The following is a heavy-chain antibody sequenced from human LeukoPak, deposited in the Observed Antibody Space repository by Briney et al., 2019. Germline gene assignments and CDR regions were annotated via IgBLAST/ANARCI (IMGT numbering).Heavy chain of an antibody. CDR3: AHGRTSAWPTPYNYFDP. D-gene: IGHD6-19*01. Sequence: SGPTLVKPTQTLTLTCTFSGFSLSTHGVGVGWIRQPPGKALEWLALLYWNDYKYYSPSLKSRLSITRDTSKNQVVLTLTNMDPVDTATYFCAHGRTSAWPTPYNYFDPWGQGTLVTVSS. J-gene: IGHJ5*02. CDR2: LYWNDYK. V-gene: IGHV2-5*01. CDR1: GFSLSTHGVG.